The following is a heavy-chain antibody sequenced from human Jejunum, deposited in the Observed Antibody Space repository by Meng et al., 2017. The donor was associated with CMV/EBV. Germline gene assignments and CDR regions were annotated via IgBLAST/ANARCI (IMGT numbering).Heavy chain of an antibody. Sequence: AIPLVRPVPGTGLEWVALLRDEGRNKSYGESVAGRFTISKDNSKNTVFLQMSRLRAEDTAVYYCARDRLARITVSQYYGMDVWSQGTTVTVSS. CDR2: LRDEGRNK. J-gene: IGHJ6*02. D-gene: IGHD5-12*01. CDR3: ARDRLARITVSQYYGMDV. CDR1: A. V-gene: IGHV3-33*01.